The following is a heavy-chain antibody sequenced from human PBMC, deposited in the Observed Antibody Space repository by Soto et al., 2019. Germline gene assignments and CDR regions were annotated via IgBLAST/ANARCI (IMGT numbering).Heavy chain of an antibody. CDR1: GFTVSRNY. CDR3: ARVDPPAKS. D-gene: IGHD2-2*01. J-gene: IGHJ5*02. V-gene: IGHV3-53*01. Sequence: GGSLRLSCAASGFTVSRNYMSWVRQAPGKGLEWVSIFYSGDSTYYTDSVKGRFTISRDNAKNSLYLQMNSLRAEDTAVYYCARVDPPAKSWGQGTLVTVSS. CDR2: FYSGDST.